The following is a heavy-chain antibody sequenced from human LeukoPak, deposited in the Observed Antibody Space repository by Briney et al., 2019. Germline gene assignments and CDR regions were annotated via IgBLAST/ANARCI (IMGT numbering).Heavy chain of an antibody. J-gene: IGHJ4*02. V-gene: IGHV3-23*01. D-gene: IGHD1-26*01. Sequence: GGTLRLSCAASGFTFSTYGMNWVRQAPGKGLEWVSAVSGSGSTTYYARSVKGRFTISRDNSKNTLYLQMNSLRAEDTAVYYCAKDRGWELLYFDYWGQGTLVTVSS. CDR3: AKDRGWELLYFDY. CDR2: VSGSGSTT. CDR1: GFTFSTYG.